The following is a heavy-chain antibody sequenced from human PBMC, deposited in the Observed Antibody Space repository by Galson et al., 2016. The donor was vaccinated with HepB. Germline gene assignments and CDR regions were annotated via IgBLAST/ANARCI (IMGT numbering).Heavy chain of an antibody. CDR2: IWYDGGKK. Sequence: SLRLSCATSGFIFTSYGMHWVRQAPGKGLEWVAVIWYDGGKKYYADSVKGRFTISRDNYSNTVYLQMNSLRAEDTAVYYCAKGGGIVGAERCDNWGQGTLVTVSS. CDR1: GFIFTSYG. CDR3: AKGGGIVGAERCDN. D-gene: IGHD2-15*01. J-gene: IGHJ4*02. V-gene: IGHV3-33*06.